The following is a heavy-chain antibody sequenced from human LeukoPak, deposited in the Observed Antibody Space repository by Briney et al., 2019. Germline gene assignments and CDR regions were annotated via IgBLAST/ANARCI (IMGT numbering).Heavy chain of an antibody. CDR2: INSDGSMT. D-gene: IGHD2-2*03. CDR3: AKGSHGWTFDV. CDR1: GLSFRSNY. V-gene: IGHV3-11*01. Sequence: GGSLRLSCAASGLSFRSNYMGWLRQPPGKGLEWLSYINSDGSMTKYTASVQGRFTISRDNAKRSLFLQINNLRANDTARYYCAKGSHGWTFDVWGQGSQVTVSS. J-gene: IGHJ4*02.